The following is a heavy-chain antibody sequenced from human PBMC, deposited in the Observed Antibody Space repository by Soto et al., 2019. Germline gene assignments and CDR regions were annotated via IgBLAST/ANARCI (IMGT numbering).Heavy chain of an antibody. CDR2: ISAYNGNT. CDR3: ARVAGGIQLWTYYFVY. CDR1: GYTFTSYG. V-gene: IGHV1-18*01. Sequence: QVQLVQSGAEVKKPGASVKVSCKASGYTFTSYGINWVRQAPGQGLEWMGWISAYNGNTNYAQKLQGRVTMTTDTSTSSAYMELRSLRSADTAVYYCARVAGGIQLWTYYFVYWGQGTLVTFSS. D-gene: IGHD5-18*01. J-gene: IGHJ4*02.